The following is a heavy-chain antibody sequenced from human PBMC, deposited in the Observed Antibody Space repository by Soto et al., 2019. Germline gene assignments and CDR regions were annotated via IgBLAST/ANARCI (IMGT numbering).Heavy chain of an antibody. D-gene: IGHD3-10*01. V-gene: IGHV4-39*01. CDR2: IYYSGST. Sequence: SVTLSLTCTVSGGSISSSSYYWGWIRQPPGKGLEWIGSIYYSGSTYYNPSLKSRVTISVDTSKNQFSLKLSSVTAADTAAYYCARREMVRGVIDGFDPGGQGTLVSVSS. CDR1: GGSISSSSYY. J-gene: IGHJ5*02. CDR3: ARREMVRGVIDGFDP.